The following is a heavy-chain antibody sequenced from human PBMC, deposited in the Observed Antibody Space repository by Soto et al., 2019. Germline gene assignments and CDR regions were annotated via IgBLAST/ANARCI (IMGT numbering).Heavy chain of an antibody. V-gene: IGHV1-2*02. D-gene: IGHD6-13*01. J-gene: IGHJ6*02. CDR3: ARGSVASAAEPTGMDV. CDR2: IRANGGST. Sequence: QVQLVQSGAEVKKPGASVKVSCKASGYTFTAYYIHWVRQAPGQEFDWMGWIRANGGSTDFARECQGRFTMTWDTSISTAYMDLSSLRSDATAVYSCARGSVASAAEPTGMDVWGQGTTVTVSS. CDR1: GYTFTAYY.